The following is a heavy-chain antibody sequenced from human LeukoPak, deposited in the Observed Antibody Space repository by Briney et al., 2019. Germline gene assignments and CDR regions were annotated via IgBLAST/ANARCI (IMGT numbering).Heavy chain of an antibody. Sequence: SETLSLTFTVSGGSISSSSYYWGWIPQPPGQGLEWIGSIYYSGSTYYNPSLKSRVTISVDTSKNQFSLKLSSVTAADTAVYYCLTSRPWLTNDYWGQGTLVTVSS. V-gene: IGHV4-39*01. CDR3: LTSRPWLTNDY. J-gene: IGHJ4*02. CDR2: IYYSGST. CDR1: GGSISSSSYY. D-gene: IGHD3-22*01.